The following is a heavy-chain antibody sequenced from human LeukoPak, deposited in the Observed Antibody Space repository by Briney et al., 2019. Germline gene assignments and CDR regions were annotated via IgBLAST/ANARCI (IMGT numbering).Heavy chain of an antibody. Sequence: ASVKVSCKASGYAFTNYAMHWVRQAPGQRLEWMGWINAGDGNTKYSQKFQDRVTNTRDTSATTAYMELSSLRSEDTAVYFCARDGRVWLGEMKYYVDYAMDVWGQGTTVTVSS. CDR3: ARDGRVWLGEMKYYVDYAMDV. CDR1: GYAFTNYA. CDR2: INAGDGNT. J-gene: IGHJ6*02. D-gene: IGHD3-10*01. V-gene: IGHV1-3*01.